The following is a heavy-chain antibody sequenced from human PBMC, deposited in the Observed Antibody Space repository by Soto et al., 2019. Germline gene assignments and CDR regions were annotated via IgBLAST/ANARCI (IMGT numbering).Heavy chain of an antibody. D-gene: IGHD3-16*01. CDR2: INPSGGST. J-gene: IGHJ5*02. CDR1: GYTFTSYY. Sequence: QVQLVQSGAEVKKPGASVKVSCKASGYTFTSYYMHWVRQAPGQGLEWMGIINPSGGSTSYAQKFQGRVTMTRDTSTSTVYMELSSLRSEDMAVYYCARDSGELGWFDPWGQGTLVTVSS. CDR3: ARDSGELGWFDP. V-gene: IGHV1-46*01.